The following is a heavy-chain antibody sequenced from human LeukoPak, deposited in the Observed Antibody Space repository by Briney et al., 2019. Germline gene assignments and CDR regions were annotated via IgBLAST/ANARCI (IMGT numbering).Heavy chain of an antibody. D-gene: IGHD4-17*01. CDR3: ARTTVTTHDAFDI. J-gene: IGHJ3*02. CDR1: GGSISSGSYY. Sequence: SETLSLTCTVSGGSISSGSYYWSWIRQPAGKGLEWIGRIYSSGSTNYNPSLKSRVTISLDTSKNQFSLKLSSVTAADTAVYYCARTTVTTHDAFDIWGQGTMVTVSS. V-gene: IGHV4-61*02. CDR2: IYSSGST.